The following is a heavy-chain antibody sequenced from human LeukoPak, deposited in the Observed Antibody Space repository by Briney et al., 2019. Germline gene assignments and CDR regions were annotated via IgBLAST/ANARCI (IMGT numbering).Heavy chain of an antibody. CDR2: IYYSGST. CDR3: ARGNGGNSGDPSVEIDY. J-gene: IGHJ4*02. CDR1: SGSISSYY. D-gene: IGHD4-23*01. Sequence: SETLSLTCTVSSGSISSYYWSWIRQPPGKGLEWIGYIYYSGSTNYNPSLKSRVTISVDTSKNQFSLKLSPVTAADTAVYYCARGNGGNSGDPSVEIDYWGQGTLVTVSS. V-gene: IGHV4-59*01.